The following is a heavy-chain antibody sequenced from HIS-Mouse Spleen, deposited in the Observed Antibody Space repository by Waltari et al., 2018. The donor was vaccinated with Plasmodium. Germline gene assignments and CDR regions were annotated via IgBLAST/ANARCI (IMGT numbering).Heavy chain of an antibody. CDR3: AKAPHRYYDSSGFYFDY. CDR2: IWYDGSNK. Sequence: QVQLVESGRGVVQPGRSLRLSCAASGFTFTSSGLHWVRQAPGTGLEWVAVIWYDGSNKYYADPVKGRFTISRDNSKNTLYLQMNSLRAEDTAVYYCAKAPHRYYDSSGFYFDYWGQGTLVTVSS. CDR1: GFTFTSSG. V-gene: IGHV3-33*06. J-gene: IGHJ4*02. D-gene: IGHD3-22*01.